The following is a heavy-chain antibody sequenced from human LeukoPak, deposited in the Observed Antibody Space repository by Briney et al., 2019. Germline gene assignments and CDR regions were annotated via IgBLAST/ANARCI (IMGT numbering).Heavy chain of an antibody. Sequence: ASVKVSCKASGYTFTGYYMHWVRQAPGQGLEWMGWINPNSGGTNYAQKFQGRVTMTRDTSISTAYMELSRLRSDDTAVYYCATDYVHYDYFWGSYRLNYWGQGTLVTVSS. CDR2: INPNSGGT. D-gene: IGHD3-16*02. CDR1: GYTFTGYY. J-gene: IGHJ4*02. CDR3: ATDYVHYDYFWGSYRLNY. V-gene: IGHV1-2*02.